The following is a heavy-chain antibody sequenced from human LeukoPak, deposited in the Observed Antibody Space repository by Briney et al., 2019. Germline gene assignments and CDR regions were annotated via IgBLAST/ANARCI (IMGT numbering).Heavy chain of an antibody. CDR1: GGSISSYY. V-gene: IGHV4-59*12. Sequence: SETPSLTCTVSGGSISSYYWSWIRQPPGKGLEWIGYIYYSGSTNYNPSLKSRVTISVDTSKNQFSLKLSSVTAADTAVYYCARETRDYYALRYWGQGTLVTVSS. D-gene: IGHD3-10*01. J-gene: IGHJ4*02. CDR2: IYYSGST. CDR3: ARETRDYYALRY.